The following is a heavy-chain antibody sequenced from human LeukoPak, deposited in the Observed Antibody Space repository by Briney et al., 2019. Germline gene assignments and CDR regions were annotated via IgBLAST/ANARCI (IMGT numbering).Heavy chain of an antibody. J-gene: IGHJ4*02. CDR2: INHSGST. CDR3: ARVDYGSGSYYNVDTPPNYFDY. Sequence: PSETLSLTCAVYGGSFSGYYWSWIRQPPGKGLEWIGEINHSGSTNYNPSLKSRVTISVDTSKNQFSLKLSSVTAADTAVYYCARVDYGSGSYYNVDTPPNYFDYWGQGTLVTVSS. D-gene: IGHD3-10*01. V-gene: IGHV4-34*01. CDR1: GGSFSGYY.